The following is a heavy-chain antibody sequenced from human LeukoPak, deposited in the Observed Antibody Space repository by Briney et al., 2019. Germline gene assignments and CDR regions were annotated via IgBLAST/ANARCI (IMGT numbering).Heavy chain of an antibody. CDR2: INPNSGGT. Sequence: ASVKVSCKASGYTFTGYYMHWVRQASGQGLGWMGWINPNSGGTNYAQKFQGRVTMTRDTSISTAYMELSRLRSDDTAVYYCARVTYYYYYMDVWGKGTTVTVSS. CDR3: ARVTYYYYYMDV. V-gene: IGHV1-2*02. CDR1: GYTFTGYY. J-gene: IGHJ6*03.